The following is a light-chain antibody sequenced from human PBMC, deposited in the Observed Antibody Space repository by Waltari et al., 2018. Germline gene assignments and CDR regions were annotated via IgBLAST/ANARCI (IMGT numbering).Light chain of an antibody. Sequence: QSALTQPASVSGSPGQSITIHRTGTSSDVGGYNYVSWYQQHPGKAPKLMIYDLSNRPSGVSIRFSGSKSGNTASLTISGLQAEDEADYYCSSYTSSSTLVFGGGTKLTVL. CDR2: DLS. J-gene: IGLJ3*02. V-gene: IGLV2-14*03. CDR3: SSYTSSSTLV. CDR1: SSDVGGYNY.